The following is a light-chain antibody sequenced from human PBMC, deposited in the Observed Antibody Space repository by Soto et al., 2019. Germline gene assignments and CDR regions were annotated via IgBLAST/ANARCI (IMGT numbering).Light chain of an antibody. CDR1: SSDVGGYNY. CDR3: CSHAGDNTYV. J-gene: IGLJ1*01. CDR2: EVT. Sequence: SALTPPPSPSGSPGQSVTISCTGTSSDVGGYNYVSWYQQHPGKAPKLMIYEVTKRPSGVPDRFSGSKSGNTASLTVSGLQAEDEADYFCCSHAGDNTYVFGTGTKVTVL. V-gene: IGLV2-8*01.